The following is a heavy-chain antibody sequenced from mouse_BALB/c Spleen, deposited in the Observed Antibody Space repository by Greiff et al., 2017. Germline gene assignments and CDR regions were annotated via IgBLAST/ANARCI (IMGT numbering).Heavy chain of an antibody. Sequence: EVKVVESGGGLVKPGGSLKLSCAASGFTFSSYTMSWVRQTPEKRLEWVATISSGGSYTYYPDSVKGRFTISRDNAKNTLYLQLSSLKSEDTAVYDCTRDRGDSSSYVGFDYWGQGTLVTVSA. D-gene: IGHD3-2*01. V-gene: IGHV5-6-4*01. J-gene: IGHJ3*01. CDR1: GFTFSSYT. CDR3: TRDRGDSSSYVGFDY. CDR2: ISSGGSYT.